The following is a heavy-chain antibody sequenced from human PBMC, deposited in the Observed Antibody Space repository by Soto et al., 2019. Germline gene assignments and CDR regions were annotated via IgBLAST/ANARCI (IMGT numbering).Heavy chain of an antibody. V-gene: IGHV3-48*02. D-gene: IGHD3-9*01. Sequence: GGCLRLSWVACGLDLNTYSVNLFRQAPGNGLEWLAFINGRGNTIYYADSVKGRLTVSRDNAKSSLYLQMNSLRDEDTAVYFCAARRHYDLLTGYYGFDYWGQGSLVTVSS. CDR3: AARRHYDLLTGYYGFDY. CDR1: GLDLNTYS. CDR2: INGRGNTI. J-gene: IGHJ4*02.